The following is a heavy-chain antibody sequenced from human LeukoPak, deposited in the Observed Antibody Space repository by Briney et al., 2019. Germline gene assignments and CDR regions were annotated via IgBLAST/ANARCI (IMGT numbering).Heavy chain of an antibody. CDR1: GYTFSDYY. D-gene: IGHD5-18*01. Sequence: ASVNVSCKASGYTFSDYYMHWVRQAPGQGLEWMGWINPNSGGTKNSQKFQGRLTMTSDTPISTAYMELSRLTSDDTAVYYCARGEYRYGYDYWGQGTLVTVSS. CDR3: ARGEYRYGYDY. CDR2: INPNSGGT. V-gene: IGHV1-2*02. J-gene: IGHJ4*02.